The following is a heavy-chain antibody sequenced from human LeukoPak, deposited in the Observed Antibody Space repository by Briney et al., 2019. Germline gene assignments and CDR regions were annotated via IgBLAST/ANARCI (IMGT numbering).Heavy chain of an antibody. CDR2: INPNSGGT. V-gene: IGHV1-2*02. Sequence: ASVKVSCKASGYTFTGYYMHWVRQAPGQGLEWMGWINPNSGGTNYAQKFQGRVTMTTDTSTSTAYMELRSLRPDDTAVYYCARDIVGDYYGSGSYYNDYYFDYWGQGTLVTVSS. CDR3: ARDIVGDYYGSGSYYNDYYFDY. J-gene: IGHJ4*02. D-gene: IGHD3-10*01. CDR1: GYTFTGYY.